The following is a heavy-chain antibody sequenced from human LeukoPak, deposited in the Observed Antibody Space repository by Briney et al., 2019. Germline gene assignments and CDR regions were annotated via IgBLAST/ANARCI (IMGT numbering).Heavy chain of an antibody. Sequence: SETLSLTCTVSGYSISSGYYWGRIRQPPGKGLEWIGSIYHSGGTYYNPSLKSRVTISVDTSKNQFSLKLSSVTAADTAVYYCARPVAGTMGWFDPWGQGTLVTVSS. J-gene: IGHJ5*02. CDR2: IYHSGGT. CDR1: GYSISSGYY. D-gene: IGHD6-19*01. CDR3: ARPVAGTMGWFDP. V-gene: IGHV4-38-2*02.